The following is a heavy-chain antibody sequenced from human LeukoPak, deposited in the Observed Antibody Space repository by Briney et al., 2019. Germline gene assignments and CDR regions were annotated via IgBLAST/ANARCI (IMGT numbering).Heavy chain of an antibody. CDR1: GFIFSSHG. CDR2: IWFDGSNK. J-gene: IGHJ6*02. D-gene: IGHD3-16*01. V-gene: IGHV3-33*01. CDR3: ARDRPGGGINGMDV. Sequence: GGSLRLSCAASGFIFSSHGMHWVRQAPSKGLEWVAVIWFDGSNKYYADSVKGRFTISRYNPKNTLYLQMNSLRAEDTAMYYCARDRPGGGINGMDVWGQGTTVTVSS.